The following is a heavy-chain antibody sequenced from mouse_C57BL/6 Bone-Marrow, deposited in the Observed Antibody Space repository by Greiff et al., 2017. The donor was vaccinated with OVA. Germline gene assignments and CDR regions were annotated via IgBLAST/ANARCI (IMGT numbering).Heavy chain of an antibody. CDR3: ARHGLYDYDWFAY. Sequence: EVQLVESGGDLVKPGGSLKLSCAASGFTFSSYGMSWVRQTPDKRLEWVATISSGGSYTYYPDSVKGRFTISRDNAKNTLYLQMSSLQSEDTAMYYCARHGLYDYDWFAYWGQGTLVTVSA. V-gene: IGHV5-6*01. D-gene: IGHD2-4*01. J-gene: IGHJ3*01. CDR2: ISSGGSYT. CDR1: GFTFSSYG.